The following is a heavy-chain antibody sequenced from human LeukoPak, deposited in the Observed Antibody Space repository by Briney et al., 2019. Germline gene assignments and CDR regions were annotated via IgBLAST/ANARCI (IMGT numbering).Heavy chain of an antibody. Sequence: PGGSLRLSCAASGFTFSSYSMNWVRQAPGKGLEWVSSISSSSSYIYYADSVKGRFTISRDNSKNTLHLQMNSLRAEDTAVYYCAKSLGVGGYTRYKGFDQWGQGTLVTVSS. CDR1: GFTFSSYS. CDR2: ISSSSSYI. D-gene: IGHD3-16*02. CDR3: AKSLGVGGYTRYKGFDQ. J-gene: IGHJ4*02. V-gene: IGHV3-21*04.